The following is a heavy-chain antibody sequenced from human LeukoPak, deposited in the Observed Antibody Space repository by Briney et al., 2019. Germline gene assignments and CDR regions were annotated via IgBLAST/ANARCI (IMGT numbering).Heavy chain of an antibody. CDR1: GFTFGDHA. V-gene: IGHV3-49*04. J-gene: IGHJ6*02. CDR3: ARGPIQLWIHNAMDV. D-gene: IGHD5-24*01. CDR2: IRIKAYRGTT. Sequence: PGGSLRLSCSGSGFTFGDHAMSWVRQAPGKGLEWVGFIRIKAYRGTTEYAASVKGRFSISRDDSASIAYLQMNNLKTEDTAVYYCARGPIQLWIHNAMDVWGQGTTVTVSS.